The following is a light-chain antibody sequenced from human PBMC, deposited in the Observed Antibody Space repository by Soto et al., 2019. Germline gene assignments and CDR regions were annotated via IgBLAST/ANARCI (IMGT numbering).Light chain of an antibody. J-gene: IGKJ5*01. Sequence: EIQMSQSPSSLSASIGDRVTITCRASQGISNYLAWYQQKPGKVLKLLIYAASTLQSGVPSRFSGSGSGTDFTLTISSLQPEDVAPYYCPKNTIAPLPSGQGARL. V-gene: IGKV1-27*01. CDR1: QGISNY. CDR3: PKNTIAPLP. CDR2: AAS.